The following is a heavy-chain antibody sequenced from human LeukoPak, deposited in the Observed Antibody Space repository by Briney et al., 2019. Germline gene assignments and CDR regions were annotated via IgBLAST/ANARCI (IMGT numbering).Heavy chain of an antibody. J-gene: IGHJ5*02. D-gene: IGHD2-2*01. Sequence: ASVNVSCKSSGYTFTSYGISWVRQAPGQGLEWMGWISAYNGNTNYAQKLQGRVTMTTDTSTSTAYMELRSLRSDDTAVYYCARDARWVEYCSSTSCRNNWFDPWGQGTLVTVSS. CDR2: ISAYNGNT. CDR3: ARDARWVEYCSSTSCRNNWFDP. CDR1: GYTFTSYG. V-gene: IGHV1-18*01.